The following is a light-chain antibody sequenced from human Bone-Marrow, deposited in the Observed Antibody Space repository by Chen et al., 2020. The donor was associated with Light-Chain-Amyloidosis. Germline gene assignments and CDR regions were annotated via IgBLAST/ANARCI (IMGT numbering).Light chain of an antibody. V-gene: IGKV3-15*01. CDR1: QSINNK. J-gene: IGKJ1*01. Sequence: EIVITQSPAPLSVSPGERVTLSCRASQSINNKLAWYQQKPGQAPRRLIYGASTRSTGIPARFSGSGSGTEFTLTISSMQPEDFAVYYCQQYENWKTFGQGTNVEIK. CDR3: QQYENWKT. CDR2: GAS.